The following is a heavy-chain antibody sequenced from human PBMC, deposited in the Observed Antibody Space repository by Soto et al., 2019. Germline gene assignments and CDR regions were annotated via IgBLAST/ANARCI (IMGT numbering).Heavy chain of an antibody. J-gene: IGHJ4*02. CDR3: AKENQHLVHDY. Sequence: GGSLRLSCAASGFTFRDYGMHWVRQAPGKGLEWVAVISHDGSDKYYADSMKGRFIISRDNSENTLFLNMNSLKPEDTAVYYCAKENQHLVHDYWGQGTLVTVSS. V-gene: IGHV3-30*18. CDR2: ISHDGSDK. D-gene: IGHD6-13*01. CDR1: GFTFRDYG.